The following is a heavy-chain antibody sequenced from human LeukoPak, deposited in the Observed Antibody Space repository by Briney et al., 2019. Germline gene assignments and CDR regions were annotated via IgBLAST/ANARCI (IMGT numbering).Heavy chain of an antibody. J-gene: IGHJ4*02. V-gene: IGHV3-48*03. CDR2: ISSSGHIT. CDR1: GFTFGSYQ. Sequence: GGSLRLSCTVSGFTFGSYQMNWIRQAPGTGLEWLSYISSSGHITYYADSVKGRFAVSRDNAKNSLYLQMNSRRADDTAIYYWARDPAPQANLDYRGQGNPVIASS. CDR3: ARDPAPQANLDY. D-gene: IGHD1-14*01.